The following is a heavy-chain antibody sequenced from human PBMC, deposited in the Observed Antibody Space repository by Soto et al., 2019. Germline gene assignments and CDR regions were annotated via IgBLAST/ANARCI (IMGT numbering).Heavy chain of an antibody. D-gene: IGHD3-3*01. CDR3: AKDSAYDFRQNPYYYYGMDV. CDR1: GFTFFNYA. Sequence: GGSLRLSCAASGFTFFNYAMSWVRQAPGKGLEWVSGISGSSGITDYADSVKGRFTISRDNSKNTMYLQMKSLRAEDAAVYFCAKDSAYDFRQNPYYYYGMDVWGQGTTVTVPS. J-gene: IGHJ6*02. CDR2: ISGSSGIT. V-gene: IGHV3-23*01.